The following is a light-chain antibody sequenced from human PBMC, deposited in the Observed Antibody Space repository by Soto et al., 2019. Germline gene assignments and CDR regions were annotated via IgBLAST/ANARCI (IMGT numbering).Light chain of an antibody. CDR2: GNN. CDR1: SSNIGAGYD. J-gene: IGLJ1*01. CDR3: QSYDCSLSGYV. V-gene: IGLV1-40*01. Sequence: QSVLTQPPSVSGAPGQRVTISCTGSSSNIGAGYDVYWYQQLPGTAPKLLIYGNNNRPSGVPDRFSGSKSGTSASLAITGLQSQDEADYYCQSYDCSLSGYVFGTGTQLTVL.